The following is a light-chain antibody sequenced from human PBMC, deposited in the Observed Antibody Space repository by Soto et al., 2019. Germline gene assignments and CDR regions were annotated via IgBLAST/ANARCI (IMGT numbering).Light chain of an antibody. Sequence: QAVVTQPPSASGTPGQTVTISCSGGWYNIGKNLGYWYQHLPGTAPKLLIYTTNQRPSGVPDRFSGSKSGSSASLAVSGLRSEDEAVYYCAAWDDSLRAWVFGGGTKLTVL. CDR1: WYNIGKNL. CDR3: AAWDDSLRAWV. CDR2: TTN. J-gene: IGLJ3*02. V-gene: IGLV1-47*01.